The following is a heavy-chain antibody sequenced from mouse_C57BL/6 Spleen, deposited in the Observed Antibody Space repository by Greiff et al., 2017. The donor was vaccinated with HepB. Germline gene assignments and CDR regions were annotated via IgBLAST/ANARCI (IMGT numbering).Heavy chain of an antibody. Sequence: VMLVESGGDLVKPGGSLKLSCAASGFTFSSYGMSWVRQTPDKRLEWVATISSGGSYTYYPDSVKGRFTISRDNAKNTLYLQMSSLKSEDTAMYYCARRGDDYDLYAMDYWGQGTSVTVSS. CDR1: GFTFSSYG. D-gene: IGHD2-4*01. J-gene: IGHJ4*01. V-gene: IGHV5-6*02. CDR3: ARRGDDYDLYAMDY. CDR2: ISSGGSYT.